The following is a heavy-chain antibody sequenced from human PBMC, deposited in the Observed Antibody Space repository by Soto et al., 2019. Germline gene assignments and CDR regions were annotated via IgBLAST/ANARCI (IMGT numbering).Heavy chain of an antibody. CDR2: IYYSGST. J-gene: IGHJ5*02. Sequence: QVQLQESGPGLVKPSQTLSLTCTVSGGSISSGDYYWSWTRQPPGKGLEWIGYIYYSGSTYYNPSLKSRVTISVDTSKNQFSLKLSSVTAADTAVYYCASRTTGYSSSWTRDNWFDPWGQGTLVTVSS. D-gene: IGHD6-13*01. CDR1: GGSISSGDYY. CDR3: ASRTTGYSSSWTRDNWFDP. V-gene: IGHV4-30-4*01.